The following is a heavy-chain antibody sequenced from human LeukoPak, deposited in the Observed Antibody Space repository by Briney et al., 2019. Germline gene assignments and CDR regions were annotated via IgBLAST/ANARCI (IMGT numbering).Heavy chain of an antibody. Sequence: GASVKVSCTASGYTFTGYYMHWVRQAPGQGLEWMGWINPNSGGTNYAQKFQGRVTMTRDTSISTAYMELSRLRSDDTAVYYCARDCSYDSSGYYYEPLGYWGQGTLVTVSS. CDR2: INPNSGGT. CDR1: GYTFTGYY. D-gene: IGHD3-22*01. V-gene: IGHV1-2*02. J-gene: IGHJ4*02. CDR3: ARDCSYDSSGYYYEPLGY.